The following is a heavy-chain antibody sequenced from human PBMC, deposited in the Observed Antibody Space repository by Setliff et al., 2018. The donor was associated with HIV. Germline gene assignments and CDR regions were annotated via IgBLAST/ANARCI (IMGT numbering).Heavy chain of an antibody. V-gene: IGHV4-34*01. CDR2: INHSGST. D-gene: IGHD6-13*01. CDR3: ARGSPSSSWYGEYAY. J-gene: IGHJ4*02. CDR1: GGSFSGYY. Sequence: PSETLSLTCAVYGGSFSGYYWSWIRQPPGKGLEWIGEINHSGSTFYSPSLKSRVTISVDTSKNQFSLKLSSVTAADTAIYYCARGSPSSSWYGEYAYWGQGTLVTGLL.